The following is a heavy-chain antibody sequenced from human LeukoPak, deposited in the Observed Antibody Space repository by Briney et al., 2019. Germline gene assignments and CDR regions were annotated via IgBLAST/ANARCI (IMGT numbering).Heavy chain of an antibody. D-gene: IGHD3-3*01. V-gene: IGHV3-23*01. J-gene: IGHJ6*02. CDR1: GFTFSSYA. CDR3: AKDQVTIFGVVTPGYYYGMDV. Sequence: PGGSLRLSCAASGFTFSSYAMGWVRQAPGKGLEWVSAISGSGGSTYYADSVKGRFTISRDNSKNTLYLQMNSLRAEDTAVYYCAKDQVTIFGVVTPGYYYGMDVWGQGTTVTVSS. CDR2: ISGSGGST.